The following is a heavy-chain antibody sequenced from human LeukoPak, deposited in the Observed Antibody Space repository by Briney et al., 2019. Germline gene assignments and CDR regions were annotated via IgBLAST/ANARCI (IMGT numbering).Heavy chain of an antibody. V-gene: IGHV4-4*07. Sequence: PSETLSVTCSVSGGSMNNYYWNWIRQSADKGLEWIGRIYATGSTDHNPSLKSRVTLSLDTSQNHFSLILTSVTAADTAVYFCARDKAVDSDSSGYYYNRGLDQWGQGILVTVSS. J-gene: IGHJ4*02. CDR2: IYATGST. CDR3: ARDKAVDSDSSGYYYNRGLDQ. D-gene: IGHD3-22*01. CDR1: GGSMNNYY.